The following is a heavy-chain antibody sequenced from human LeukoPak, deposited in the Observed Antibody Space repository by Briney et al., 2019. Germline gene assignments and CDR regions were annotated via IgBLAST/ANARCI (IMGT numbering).Heavy chain of an antibody. J-gene: IGHJ6*02. Sequence: GGSLRLSCAASGFTFSSYAMSWVRQAPGKGLEWVSAISGSGGSTYYADSVKGRFTISRDNAKNSLYLQMNSLRAEDTAVYYCARHEYSAGMNYGMGVWGQGATVTVSS. CDR2: ISGSGGST. CDR3: ARHEYSAGMNYGMGV. V-gene: IGHV3-23*01. D-gene: IGHD4-11*01. CDR1: GFTFSSYA.